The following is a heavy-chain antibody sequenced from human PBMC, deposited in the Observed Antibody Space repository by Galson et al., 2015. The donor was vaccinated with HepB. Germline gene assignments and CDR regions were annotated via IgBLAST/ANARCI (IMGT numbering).Heavy chain of an antibody. V-gene: IGHV1-8*01. CDR1: GYTFTSYD. D-gene: IGHD3-3*01. CDR2: MNPNSGNT. CDR3: ARGWGITIFGVVIIRWLDP. Sequence: SVKVSCKASGYTFTSYDINWVRQATGQGLEWMGWMNPNSGNTGYAQKFQGRVTMTRNTSISTAYMELSSLRSEDTAVYYCARGWGITIFGVVIIRWLDPWGQGTLVTVSS. J-gene: IGHJ5*02.